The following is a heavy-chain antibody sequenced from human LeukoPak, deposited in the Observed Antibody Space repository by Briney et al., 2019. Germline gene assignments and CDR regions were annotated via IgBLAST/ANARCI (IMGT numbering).Heavy chain of an antibody. CDR3: AKRSGYGSGWYSADY. Sequence: GGSLRLSCAASGFTFSTYGLHWVRQAPGKGLEWVALIWYDGSNKYYADSVKGRFTISRDNSKNTLYLQMNSLRAEDTAVYYCAKRSGYGSGWYSADYWGQGTLVTVSS. CDR2: IWYDGSNK. CDR1: GFTFSTYG. D-gene: IGHD6-19*01. J-gene: IGHJ4*02. V-gene: IGHV3-33*06.